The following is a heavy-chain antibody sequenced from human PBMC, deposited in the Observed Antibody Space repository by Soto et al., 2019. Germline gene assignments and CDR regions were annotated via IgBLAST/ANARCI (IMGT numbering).Heavy chain of an antibody. Sequence: ASVKVSCKASGYTFTGYYMHWVRQAPGQGLEWMGWINPNSGGTNYAQKFQGWVTMTRDTSISTAYMELSRLRSDDTAVYYCARDLEAVAGTDSVGKWFDPWGKGNLVTVYS. CDR2: INPNSGGT. J-gene: IGHJ5*02. D-gene: IGHD6-19*01. CDR1: GYTFTGYY. CDR3: ARDLEAVAGTDSVGKWFDP. V-gene: IGHV1-2*04.